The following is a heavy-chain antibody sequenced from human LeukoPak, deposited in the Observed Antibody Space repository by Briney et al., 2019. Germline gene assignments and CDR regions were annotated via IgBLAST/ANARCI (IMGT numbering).Heavy chain of an antibody. D-gene: IGHD1-26*01. Sequence: SETLSLTCAVYGGSFSGYYWSWIRQTPGKGLEWIASMFHSGSTYYNPSLKTRVAISVDTSKNQFSLKLTSVTAADTAIYYCARDSGTYHTLNSWGQGTLVTDSS. CDR1: GGSFSGYY. CDR3: ARDSGTYHTLNS. V-gene: IGHV4-34*12. CDR2: MFHSGST. J-gene: IGHJ5*02.